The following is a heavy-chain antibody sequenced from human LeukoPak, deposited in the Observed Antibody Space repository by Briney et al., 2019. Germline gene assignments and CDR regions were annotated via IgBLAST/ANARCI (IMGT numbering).Heavy chain of an antibody. D-gene: IGHD3-22*01. CDR1: GGTFSSYA. V-gene: IGHV1-69*13. CDR3: ARDRGYYDSSGYYDFDY. Sequence: SVKVSCKASGGTFSSYAISWVRQAPGQGLEWMGGIIPIFGTANYAQKFQGRVTITADESTSTAYMELSSLRSEDTAVYYCARDRGYYDSSGYYDFDYWGQGTLVTVSS. CDR2: IIPIFGTA. J-gene: IGHJ4*02.